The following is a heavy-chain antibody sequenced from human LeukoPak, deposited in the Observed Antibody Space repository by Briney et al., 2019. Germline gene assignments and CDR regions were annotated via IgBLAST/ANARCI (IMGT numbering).Heavy chain of an antibody. J-gene: IGHJ6*02. CDR1: GFTFSSYG. CDR2: IWYDGSNK. V-gene: IGHV3-30*02. CDR3: AKEGRGLLWFDEYYGMDV. D-gene: IGHD3-10*01. Sequence: GGSLRLSCAASGFTFSSYGMHWVRQAPGKGLEWVAVIWYDGSNKYYADSVKGRFTISRDNSKNTLYLLMDRLRAEDTAVYYCAKEGRGLLWFDEYYGMDVWGQGTTVTVSS.